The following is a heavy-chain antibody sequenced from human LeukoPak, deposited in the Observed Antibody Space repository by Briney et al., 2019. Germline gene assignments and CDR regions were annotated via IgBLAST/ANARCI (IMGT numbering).Heavy chain of an antibody. CDR1: GFSVSSNY. Sequence: GGSLRLSCAVSGFSVSSNYMTWVRQAPGRGLEWVSVIYSGGNTYYADSVKGRFTISRDNSTNSLYLQMHSPRAEDTALYYCARGGGGATPFDYWGQGILVTVSS. D-gene: IGHD3-16*01. CDR2: IYSGGNT. J-gene: IGHJ4*02. V-gene: IGHV3-53*01. CDR3: ARGGGGATPFDY.